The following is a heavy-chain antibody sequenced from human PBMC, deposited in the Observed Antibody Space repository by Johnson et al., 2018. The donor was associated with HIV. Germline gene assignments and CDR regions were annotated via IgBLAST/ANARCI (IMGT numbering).Heavy chain of an antibody. CDR1: GFTFSSYA. D-gene: IGHD5/OR15-5a*01. CDR3: ARDGVSTEAHDAFDI. Sequence: QVQLVESGGALVQPGGSLRLSCAASGFTFSSYAMHWVRQAPGTGLEWVAAISYDGSNKYYADSAKGPFTISRGNSKNTLYLQMNSLRAEDTAVYYCARDGVSTEAHDAFDIWGQGTMVTVSS. V-gene: IGHV3-30-3*01. J-gene: IGHJ3*02. CDR2: ISYDGSNK.